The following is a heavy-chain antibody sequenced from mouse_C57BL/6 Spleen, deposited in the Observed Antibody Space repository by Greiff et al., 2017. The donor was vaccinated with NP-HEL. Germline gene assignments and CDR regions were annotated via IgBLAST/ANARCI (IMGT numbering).Heavy chain of an antibody. CDR2: IYPGDGDT. J-gene: IGHJ1*03. V-gene: IGHV1-82*01. CDR3: ARSRDRYWYFDV. D-gene: IGHD3-3*01. CDR1: GYAFSSSW. Sequence: QVQLQQSGPELVKPGASVKISCKASGYAFSSSWMNWVKQRPGKGLEWIGRIYPGDGDTNYNGKFKGKATLTADKSSSTAYMQLSSLTSEYSAVYFCARSRDRYWYFDVWGTGTTVTVSS.